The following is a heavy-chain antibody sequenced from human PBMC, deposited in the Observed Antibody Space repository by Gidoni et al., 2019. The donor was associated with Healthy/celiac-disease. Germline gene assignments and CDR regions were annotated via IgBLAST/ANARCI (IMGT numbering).Heavy chain of an antibody. CDR3: ASSIAVAGRGGWFDP. D-gene: IGHD6-19*01. V-gene: IGHV4-59*01. Sequence: QVQLQESGPGLVKPSETLSLTCTVSGGSISSYYWSWIRQPPGKGLEWIGYIYYSGSTNYNPSLKSRVTISVDTSKNQFSLKLSSVTAADTAVYYCASSIAVAGRGGWFDPWGQGTLVTVSS. CDR1: GGSISSYY. CDR2: IYYSGST. J-gene: IGHJ5*02.